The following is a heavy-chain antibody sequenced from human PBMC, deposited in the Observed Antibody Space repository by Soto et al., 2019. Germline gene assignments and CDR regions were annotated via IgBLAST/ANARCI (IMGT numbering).Heavy chain of an antibody. CDR2: IDHSGST. CDR1: GGSFSGYY. V-gene: IGHV4-34*01. D-gene: IGHD1-26*01. CDR3: ARDFVVGGPTINYYYGMDV. J-gene: IGHJ6*02. Sequence: PSETLSLTCAVYGGSFSGYYWSWIRQPPEKGLEWIGEIDHSGSTKYNPSLKSRVTISVDTSKNQFSLKLSSVTAEDTAVYYCARDFVVGGPTINYYYGMDVWGQGTTVTVSS.